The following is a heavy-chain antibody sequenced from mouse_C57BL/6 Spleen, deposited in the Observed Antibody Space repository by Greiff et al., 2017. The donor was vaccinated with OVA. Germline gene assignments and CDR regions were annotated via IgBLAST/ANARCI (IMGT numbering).Heavy chain of an antibody. CDR3: ARGWGNYWYFDY. D-gene: IGHD2-1*01. Sequence: EVQLQQSGPELVKPGASVKISCKASGYTFTDYYMNWVKQSHGKSLEWIGDINPNNGGTSYNQKFKGKATLTVDKSSSTAYMELRSLTSEDSAVYYCARGWGNYWYFDYWGQGTTLTVSS. CDR1: GYTFTDYY. J-gene: IGHJ2*01. V-gene: IGHV1-26*01. CDR2: INPNNGGT.